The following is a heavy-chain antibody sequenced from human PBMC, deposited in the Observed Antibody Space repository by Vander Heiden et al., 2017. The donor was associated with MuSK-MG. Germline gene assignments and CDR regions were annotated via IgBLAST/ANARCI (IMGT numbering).Heavy chain of an antibody. CDR1: GYTLTELS. CDR2: FDPEDGET. Sequence: QVQLVQSGAEVKKPGASAKVSCKVSGYTLTELSMHWVRQAPGKGLEWMGGFDPEDGETIYAQKFQGRVTMTEDTSTDTAYMELSSLRSEETAVYYCATASQYGSSWYGAGWFDPWGQGTLVTVSS. V-gene: IGHV1-24*01. CDR3: ATASQYGSSWYGAGWFDP. D-gene: IGHD6-13*01. J-gene: IGHJ5*02.